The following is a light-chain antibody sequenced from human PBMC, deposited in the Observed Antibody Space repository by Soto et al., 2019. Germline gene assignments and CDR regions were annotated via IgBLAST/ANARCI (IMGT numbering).Light chain of an antibody. J-gene: IGKJ1*01. CDR2: GAS. V-gene: IGKV3-15*01. CDR3: QQYTNWNQT. CDR1: QSVSSN. Sequence: EIVMTQSPATLSVSPGERATLSCRASQSVSSNLAWYQQKPGQAPRLLIYGASTRATGIPARFSGSGSGTEFTLTISSLQSEDFAVYYCQQYTNWNQTFGPGTKV.